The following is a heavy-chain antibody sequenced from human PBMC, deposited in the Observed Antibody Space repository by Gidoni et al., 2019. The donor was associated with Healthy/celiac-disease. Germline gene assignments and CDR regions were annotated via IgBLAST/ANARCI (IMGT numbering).Heavy chain of an antibody. V-gene: IGHV3-23*01. Sequence: EVQLLESGGGLVQPGGSLRLSCAASGFTVSSYAMSWVRQAPGTGLEWVSAISGSGGSTYYADSVKGRFTISRDNSKNTLYLQMNSLRAEDTAVYYCAKDAGGYSYGRVRFDYWGQGTLVTVSS. CDR1: GFTVSSYA. CDR2: ISGSGGST. CDR3: AKDAGGYSYGRVRFDY. J-gene: IGHJ4*02. D-gene: IGHD5-18*01.